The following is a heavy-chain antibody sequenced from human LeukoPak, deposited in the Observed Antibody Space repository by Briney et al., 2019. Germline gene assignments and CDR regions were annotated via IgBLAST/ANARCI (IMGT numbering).Heavy chain of an antibody. Sequence: PGGSLRLSCAASGFTFSTYSMNWVRQAPGKGLEWVAHIRYDGSNKYYADSVKGRFTISRDDSKKMMYLQMNSLRPEDTAVYYCARGRRSGGITMLRGVKDRGWFDPWGQGTLVTVSS. CDR2: IRYDGSNK. CDR3: ARGRRSGGITMLRGVKDRGWFDP. CDR1: GFTFSTYS. J-gene: IGHJ5*02. D-gene: IGHD3-10*01. V-gene: IGHV3-30*02.